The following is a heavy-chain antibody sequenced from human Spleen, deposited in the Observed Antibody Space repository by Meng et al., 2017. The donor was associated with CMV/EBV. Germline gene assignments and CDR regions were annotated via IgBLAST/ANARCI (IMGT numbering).Heavy chain of an antibody. Sequence: ESLKISCAASGFTFSTFAMSWVRQGPGKGLEWVSSISGSGGSTYYADSVKGRFIISRDNSKNTLYLQMNSLRADDTAVYYCARTYDILTAFDYWGQGTLVTVSS. D-gene: IGHD3-9*01. CDR1: GFTFSTFA. V-gene: IGHV3-23*01. J-gene: IGHJ4*02. CDR3: ARTYDILTAFDY. CDR2: ISGSGGST.